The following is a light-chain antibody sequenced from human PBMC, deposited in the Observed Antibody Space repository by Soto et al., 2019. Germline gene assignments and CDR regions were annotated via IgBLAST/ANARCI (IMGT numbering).Light chain of an antibody. CDR3: QQYGRP. V-gene: IGKV3-20*01. CDR2: DAS. Sequence: EIVMTQSPGTLSVSPGERATLSCRASQSVSSNLAWYQQKPGQAPRLLIYDASNRATGVPDRFSGSGSGTDFSLTISRLEPEEFAVYYCQQYGRPFGQGTKVDI. CDR1: QSVSSN. J-gene: IGKJ1*01.